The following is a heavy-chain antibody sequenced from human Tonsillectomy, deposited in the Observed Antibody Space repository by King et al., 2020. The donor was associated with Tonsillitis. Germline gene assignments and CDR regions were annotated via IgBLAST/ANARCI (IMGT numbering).Heavy chain of an antibody. D-gene: IGHD3-22*01. CDR2: IMCSGGST. CDR3: AKDLRIVVVIRRVDAFDI. Sequence: VQLVESGGGLVQPGGSLRLSCAASGFTFSSYAMSWVRQAPGKGLEWVSAIMCSGGSTYYADSVKGRFTISRDNSKNTLYLQMNSLRAEDTAVYYCAKDLRIVVVIRRVDAFDIWGQGTMVTVSS. V-gene: IGHV3-23*04. J-gene: IGHJ3*02. CDR1: GFTFSSYA.